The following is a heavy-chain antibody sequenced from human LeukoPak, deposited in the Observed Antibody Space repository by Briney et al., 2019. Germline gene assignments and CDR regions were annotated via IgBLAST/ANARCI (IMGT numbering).Heavy chain of an antibody. Sequence: GGSLRLSCAASGFTFSSYAMHWVRQAPGKGLEWVAVISYDGSNKYYADSVKGRFTISRDNSKNTLYLQMTSLRAVDTAVYYCAKDIDGYIYSWGQGALVTVSS. V-gene: IGHV3-30-3*01. CDR2: ISYDGSNK. CDR1: GFTFSSYA. CDR3: AKDIDGYIYS. D-gene: IGHD5-24*01. J-gene: IGHJ4*02.